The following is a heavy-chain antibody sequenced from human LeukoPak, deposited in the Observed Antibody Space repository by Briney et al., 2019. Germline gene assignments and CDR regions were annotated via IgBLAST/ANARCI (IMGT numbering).Heavy chain of an antibody. CDR2: IRYDGSNK. Sequence: GGSLRLSCAASGFTFSSYGMHWVRQAPGKGLEWVAFIRYDGSNKYYADFVKGRFTISRDNSKNTLYLQMNSLRVEDTAVYYCAREIATRRDYFDYWGQGTLVTVSS. J-gene: IGHJ4*02. CDR3: AREIATRRDYFDY. CDR1: GFTFSSYG. D-gene: IGHD6-6*01. V-gene: IGHV3-30*02.